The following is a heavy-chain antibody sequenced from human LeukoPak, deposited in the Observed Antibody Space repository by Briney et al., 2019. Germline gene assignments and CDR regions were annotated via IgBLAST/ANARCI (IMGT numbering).Heavy chain of an antibody. CDR1: GDSISSYY. Sequence: SETLSLTCNVSGDSISSYYWSWIRQPAGKGLEWIGRIYTSGSTNYNPSLRSRVTMSVDTSKYQFSLQLSSVTAADTAVYYCAREFSGSYRALDYWGQGTLVTVSS. J-gene: IGHJ4*02. D-gene: IGHD1-26*01. V-gene: IGHV4-4*07. CDR3: AREFSGSYRALDY. CDR2: IYTSGST.